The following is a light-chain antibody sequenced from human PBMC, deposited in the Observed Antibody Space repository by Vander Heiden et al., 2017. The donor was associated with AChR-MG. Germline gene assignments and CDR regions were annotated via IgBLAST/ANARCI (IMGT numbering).Light chain of an antibody. V-gene: IGLV9-49*01. Sequence: QPVLTQPPSASASLGASVPLTCPLSSGYSTYKVDWSQQRPGKGPRCVMRVGTGGIVGSKGDGSPERFAVLCSGLNRYPTTKTIHEEEEGDDDCGEYHGSESNGVLWVFGGGTKLTVL. CDR1: SGYSTYK. CDR3: GEYHGSESNGVLWV. CDR2: VGTGGIVG. J-gene: IGLJ3*02.